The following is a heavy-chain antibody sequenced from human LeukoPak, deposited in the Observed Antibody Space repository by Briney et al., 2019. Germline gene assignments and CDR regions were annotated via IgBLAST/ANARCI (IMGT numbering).Heavy chain of an antibody. V-gene: IGHV3-23*01. J-gene: IGHJ4*02. CDR2: ISGSGGST. D-gene: IGHD3-3*01. CDR1: GFTFSSYA. CDR3: AKDLRFSLYYDFWSGYYKEVIFDY. Sequence: QSGGSLRLSCAASGFTFSSYAMSWVRQAPGKGLEWVSAISGSGGSTYYADSVKGRFTISRDNSKNTLYLQMNSLRAEDTAVYYCAKDLRFSLYYDFWSGYYKEVIFDYWGQGTLVTVSS.